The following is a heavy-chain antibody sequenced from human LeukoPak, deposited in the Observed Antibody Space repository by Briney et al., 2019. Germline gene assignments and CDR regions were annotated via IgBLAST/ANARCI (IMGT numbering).Heavy chain of an antibody. V-gene: IGHV1-69*04. CDR2: IIPILGIA. Sequence: ASVKVSCKASGGTFSSYAISWVRQAPGQGLEWMGRIIPILGIANYAQKFQGRVTITADKSTSTAYMELSSLRSEDTAVYYCARDLPGSGSYLHNWFDPWGQGTLVTVSS. CDR3: ARDLPGSGSYLHNWFDP. D-gene: IGHD1-26*01. CDR1: GGTFSSYA. J-gene: IGHJ5*02.